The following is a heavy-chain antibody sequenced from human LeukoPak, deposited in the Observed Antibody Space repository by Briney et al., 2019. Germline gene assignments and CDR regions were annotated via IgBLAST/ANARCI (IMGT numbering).Heavy chain of an antibody. CDR3: ARAGNHCSGGSCYRSGFDY. CDR1: VYTYTGYY. J-gene: IGHJ4*02. Sequence: GASVKVSCKSSVYTYTGYYMHWVRKAPGQGLEWMGWINPNSGGTNYAQKFQGRVTMSKDTSISTAYMELGRLRSDDTVVYYCARAGNHCSGGSCYRSGFDYWGQGTLVTVSS. CDR2: INPNSGGT. V-gene: IGHV1-2*02. D-gene: IGHD2-15*01.